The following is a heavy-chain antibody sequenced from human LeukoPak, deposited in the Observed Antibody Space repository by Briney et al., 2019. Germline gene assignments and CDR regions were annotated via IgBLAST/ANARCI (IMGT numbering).Heavy chain of an antibody. V-gene: IGHV1-2*02. Sequence: ASVKVSCKASGYTFTGYYMHWVRQAPGQGLEWMGWINPNSGGTNYAQRFQGRVTMTRDTSTSTVYMELSSLRSEDTAVYYCAREPMTTNWFDPWGQGTLVTVSS. CDR1: GYTFTGYY. D-gene: IGHD4-11*01. J-gene: IGHJ5*02. CDR3: AREPMTTNWFDP. CDR2: INPNSGGT.